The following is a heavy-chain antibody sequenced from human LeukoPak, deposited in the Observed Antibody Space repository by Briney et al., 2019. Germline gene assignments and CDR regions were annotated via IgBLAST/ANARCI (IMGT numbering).Heavy chain of an antibody. Sequence: ASVKVSCKASGYTFTGYYMHWVRQAPGQGFEWMGWINPNSGGTNYAQKFQGRVTMTRDTSISTAYMELSRLRSDDTAVYYCSRNYYGSGSHAEDYWGQGTLVTVSS. CDR2: INPNSGGT. CDR1: GYTFTGYY. V-gene: IGHV1-2*02. J-gene: IGHJ4*02. CDR3: SRNYYGSGSHAEDY. D-gene: IGHD3-10*01.